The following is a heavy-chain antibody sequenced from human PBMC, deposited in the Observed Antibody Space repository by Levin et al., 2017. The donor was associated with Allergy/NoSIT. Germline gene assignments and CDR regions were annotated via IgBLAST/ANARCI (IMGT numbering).Heavy chain of an antibody. D-gene: IGHD1-26*01. Sequence: SQTLSLTCTVSGGSIRGSYWNWDRQPAGKGLEWIGRIYTSGSTNYNPSLKSRVAMSIDTSQNHFSLELSSVTAADTAVYYCARDRIVGATTGNYYYGMDVWGQGTTVAVSS. CDR2: IYTSGST. CDR3: ARDRIVGATTGNYYYGMDV. CDR1: GGSIRGSY. J-gene: IGHJ6*02. V-gene: IGHV4-4*07.